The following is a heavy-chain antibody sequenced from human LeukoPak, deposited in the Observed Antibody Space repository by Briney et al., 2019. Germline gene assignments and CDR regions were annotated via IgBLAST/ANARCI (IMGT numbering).Heavy chain of an antibody. CDR3: ARGRWVAAAGY. Sequence: SETLSLTCAVYGGSFSGYYWSWIRQPPGKGLEWIGEINHGGSTNYNPSLKSRVTISVDTSKNQFSLKLSSVTAADTAVYYCARGRWVAAAGYWGQGTLVTVSS. CDR2: INHGGST. V-gene: IGHV4-34*01. CDR1: GGSFSGYY. D-gene: IGHD6-13*01. J-gene: IGHJ4*02.